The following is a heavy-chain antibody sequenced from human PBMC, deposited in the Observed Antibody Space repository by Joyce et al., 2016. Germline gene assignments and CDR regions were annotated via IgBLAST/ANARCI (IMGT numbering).Heavy chain of an antibody. CDR1: GGSLSGGGYY. Sequence: QVQLQQSGPGLVRPSQTLSLTCTVSGGSLSGGGYYWNWIRQRPGKGLDWIGYIFHSGSTSFHPSLKSRVSISVDTSKKQILLNLTSVTAADTAVYYCARGDYVSGMDVWGQGTTVTVSS. V-gene: IGHV4-31*03. CDR3: ARGDYVSGMDV. CDR2: IFHSGST. J-gene: IGHJ6*02.